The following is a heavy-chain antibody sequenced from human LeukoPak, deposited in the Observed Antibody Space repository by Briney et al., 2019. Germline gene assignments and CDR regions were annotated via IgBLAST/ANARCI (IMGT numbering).Heavy chain of an antibody. CDR2: INPNSGGT. CDR3: ARRRDYYGSGSSPVPYYYYYGMDV. V-gene: IGHV1-2*02. D-gene: IGHD3-10*01. J-gene: IGHJ6*02. CDR1: GYTFTGYY. Sequence: ASVKVSCKASGYTFTGYYMHWVRQAPGQGLEWMVWINPNSGGTNYAQKFQGRVTMTRDTSISTAYMELSRLRSDDTAVYYCARRRDYYGSGSSPVPYYYYYGMDVWGQGTTVTVSS.